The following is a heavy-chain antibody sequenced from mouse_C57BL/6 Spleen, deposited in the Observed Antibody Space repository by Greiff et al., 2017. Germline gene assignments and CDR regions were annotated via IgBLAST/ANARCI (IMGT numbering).Heavy chain of an antibody. D-gene: IGHD2-4*01. CDR2: INYDGSST. CDR1: GFTFSDYY. CDR3: ARQIYYDDGVFDY. J-gene: IGHJ2*01. Sequence: EVLLVESEGGLVQPGSSMKLSCTASGFTFSDYYMAWVRQVPEKGLEWVANINYDGSSTDYLDSLKSRFIISRDNAKNILYLQMSRLKSEDTAAYYCARQIYYDDGVFDYWGQGTTLTVSS. V-gene: IGHV5-16*01.